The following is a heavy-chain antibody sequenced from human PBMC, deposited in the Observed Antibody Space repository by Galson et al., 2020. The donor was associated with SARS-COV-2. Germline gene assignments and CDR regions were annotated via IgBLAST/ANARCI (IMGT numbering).Heavy chain of an antibody. Sequence: TGGSLRLSCAASEFSFSNYWMHWVRQAPGKGLVWVSRINSDGRTTDYADSVKGRFTISRDNAKNTLYLQMNSLRAEDTAVYYCARDLAGGYSGFVLGRWGQGTLVTVSS. D-gene: IGHD5-12*01. CDR2: INSDGRTT. CDR3: ARDLAGGYSGFVLGR. J-gene: IGHJ4*02. CDR1: EFSFSNYW. V-gene: IGHV3-74*01.